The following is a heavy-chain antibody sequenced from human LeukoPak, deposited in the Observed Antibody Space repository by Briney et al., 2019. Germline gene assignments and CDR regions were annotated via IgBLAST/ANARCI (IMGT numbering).Heavy chain of an antibody. J-gene: IGHJ4*02. CDR2: IYHSGST. Sequence: PSETLSLTCAVSGGSISSSNWWSWVRQPPGKGLEWIGYIYHSGSTYYNPSLKSRVTISVDRSKNQFSLKLSSVTAADTAVYYCAGSNYGPFDYWGQGTLVTVSS. D-gene: IGHD4-11*01. V-gene: IGHV4-4*02. CDR1: GGSISSSNW. CDR3: AGSNYGPFDY.